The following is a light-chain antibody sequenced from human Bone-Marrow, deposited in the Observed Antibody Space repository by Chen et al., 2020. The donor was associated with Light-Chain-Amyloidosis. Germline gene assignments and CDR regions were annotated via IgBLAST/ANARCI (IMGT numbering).Light chain of an antibody. V-gene: IGLV2-14*01. J-gene: IGLJ2*01. CDR1: SSDIGAYNY. CDR2: EVS. Sequence: QSALAQPASVSGSPGQSITISCTGTSSDIGAYNYVSWYQHLPGKAPKLIIYEVSHRPSGFSNRFSGSKSGNRASLTISGLQAEDEADYYCSSYTDTNSVIFGGGTELTVL. CDR3: SSYTDTNSVI.